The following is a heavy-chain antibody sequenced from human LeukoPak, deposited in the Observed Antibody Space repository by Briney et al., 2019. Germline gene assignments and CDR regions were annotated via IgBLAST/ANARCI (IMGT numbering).Heavy chain of an antibody. D-gene: IGHD1-1*01. V-gene: IGHV6-1*01. CDR2: TYYRSKWYN. Sequence: SQTLSLTCAISGDSVSSNSVAWSWIRQSPSRGLEWLGRTYYRSKWYNDYAVSVKSRITINPDTSKNLFSLQLNSMTPEDAAVYYCAREGSEGYLFDYWGQGTLVTVSS. J-gene: IGHJ4*02. CDR1: GDSVSSNSVA. CDR3: AREGSEGYLFDY.